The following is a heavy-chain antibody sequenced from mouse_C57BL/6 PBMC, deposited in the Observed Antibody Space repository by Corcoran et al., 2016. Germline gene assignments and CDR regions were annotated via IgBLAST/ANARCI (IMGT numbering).Heavy chain of an antibody. J-gene: IGHJ1*03. CDR1: GYAFSSYW. Sequence: QVQLQQSGAELVKPGASVKISCKASGYAFSSYWMNWVKQRPGKGLEWIGQIYHGDGDTNYNGKFKGKATLTADKSSSTAYMQLSSLTSEDSAVYFCAREGCTTVVAPPYFDVWGTGTTVTVSP. CDR2: IYHGDGDT. D-gene: IGHD1-1*01. V-gene: IGHV1-80*01. CDR3: AREGCTTVVAPPYFDV.